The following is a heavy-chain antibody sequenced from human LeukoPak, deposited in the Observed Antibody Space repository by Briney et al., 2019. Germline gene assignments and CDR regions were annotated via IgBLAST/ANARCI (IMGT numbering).Heavy chain of an antibody. J-gene: IGHJ4*02. V-gene: IGHV3-15*07. CDR2: IKSKTDGGTT. CDR1: GFTFSNAW. Sequence: PGGSLRLSCAASGFTFSNAWMNWVRQAPGKGLEWVGRIKSKTDGGTTDYAAPVKDRFTISRDDSKNTLYLQMNSLKTEDTAVYYCSTTYYYDSSEGYWGQGTLVTVSS. CDR3: STTYYYDSSEGY. D-gene: IGHD3-22*01.